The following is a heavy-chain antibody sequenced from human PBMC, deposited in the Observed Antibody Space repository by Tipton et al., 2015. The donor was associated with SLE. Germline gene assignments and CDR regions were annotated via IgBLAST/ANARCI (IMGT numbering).Heavy chain of an antibody. CDR1: GGSFSGYY. V-gene: IGHV4-34*01. D-gene: IGHD3-3*01. Sequence: LRLSCAVYGGSFSGYYWSWIRQPPGKGLEWIGEINHSGSTNYNPSLKSRVTISVDTSKNQFSLKVSSVTAADTAVYYCARQYGRNRMSIFAVARRGAFDIWGQGTMVTVSS. CDR2: INHSGST. CDR3: ARQYGRNRMSIFAVARRGAFDI. J-gene: IGHJ3*02.